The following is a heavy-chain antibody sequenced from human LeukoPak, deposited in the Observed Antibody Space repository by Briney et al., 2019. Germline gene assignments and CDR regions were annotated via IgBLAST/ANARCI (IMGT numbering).Heavy chain of an antibody. V-gene: IGHV4-34*01. D-gene: IGHD3-10*01. Sequence: SETLFLTCAVYGGSFSGYYWSWIRQPPGKGLEWIGEINHSGSTNYNPSLKSRVTISVDTSKNQFSLKLSSVTAADTAVYYCARGVARNCYGSGSPLGYWGQGTLVTVSS. CDR2: INHSGST. J-gene: IGHJ4*02. CDR3: ARGVARNCYGSGSPLGY. CDR1: GGSFSGYY.